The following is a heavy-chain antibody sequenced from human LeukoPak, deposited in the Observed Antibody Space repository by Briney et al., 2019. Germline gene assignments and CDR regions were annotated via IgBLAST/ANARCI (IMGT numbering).Heavy chain of an antibody. D-gene: IGHD2-2*01. V-gene: IGHV3-48*03. CDR1: GFTFSSYE. Sequence: GGSLRLSCAASGFTFSSYEMNWVRQAPGKGLEWVSYISSSGSTIYYADSVKGRFTISRDNAKNSLYLQMNSLRAEDTAVYYCSSYCSSTSCSDYWGQGTLVTVSS. J-gene: IGHJ4*02. CDR2: ISSSGSTI. CDR3: SSYCSSTSCSDY.